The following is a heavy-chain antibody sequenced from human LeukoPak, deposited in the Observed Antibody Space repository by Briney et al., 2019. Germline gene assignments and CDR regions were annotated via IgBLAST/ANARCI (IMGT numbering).Heavy chain of an antibody. D-gene: IGHD6-13*01. CDR2: INSDATST. CDR3: TRGETVSSWSTFDY. Sequence: PGGSPRLSCAASGFTISGYWMHWVRQAPGKGLLWVSHINSDATSTTVADSVKGRFTISRDNAKNTLYLQMNSLRADDTAVYYCTRGETVSSWSTFDYWGQGTLVTVSS. J-gene: IGHJ4*02. CDR1: GFTISGYW. V-gene: IGHV3-74*01.